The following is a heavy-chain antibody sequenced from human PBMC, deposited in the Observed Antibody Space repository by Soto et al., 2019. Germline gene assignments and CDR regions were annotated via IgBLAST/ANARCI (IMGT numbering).Heavy chain of an antibody. J-gene: IGHJ3*02. CDR3: PTADPYCWGGSSSSFSDDVVI. D-gene: IGHD2-15*01. V-gene: IGHV4-39*01. Sequence: SVTIRLTCTVSGGSISRSSYYWAWIRQPPGKGLEWIGSIYYSGGTSYNPSLTSRVPISVATSKNQFSLNLRSVTAAETAVYYCPTADPYCWGGSSSSFSDDVVIRGQ. CDR2: IYYSGGT. CDR1: GGSISRSSYY.